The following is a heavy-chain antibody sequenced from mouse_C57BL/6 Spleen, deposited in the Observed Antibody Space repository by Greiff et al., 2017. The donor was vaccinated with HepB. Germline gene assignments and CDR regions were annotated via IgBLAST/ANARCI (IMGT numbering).Heavy chain of an antibody. V-gene: IGHV1-19*01. CDR2: INPYNGGT. CDR1: GYTFTDYY. CDR3: ARCYYGSSPSYYFDY. J-gene: IGHJ2*01. D-gene: IGHD1-1*01. Sequence: VQLKESGPVLVKPGASVKMSCKASGYTFTDYYMNWVKQSHGKSLEWIGVINPYNGGTSYNQKFKGKATLTVDKSSSTAYMELNSLTSEDSAVYYCARCYYGSSPSYYFDYWGQGTTLTVSS.